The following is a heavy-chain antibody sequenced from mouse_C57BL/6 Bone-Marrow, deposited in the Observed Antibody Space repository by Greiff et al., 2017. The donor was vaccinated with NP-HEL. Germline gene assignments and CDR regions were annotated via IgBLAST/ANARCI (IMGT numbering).Heavy chain of an antibody. CDR1: GFTFSDYG. CDR3: ARLYYGYWYFDV. D-gene: IGHD2-1*01. CDR2: ISSGSSTI. Sequence: EVQLVESGGGLVKPGGSLKLSCAASGFTFSDYGMHWVRQAPEKGLEWVAYISSGSSTIYYADTVKGRFTISRDNAKNTLFLQMTSLRSEDTAMYYCARLYYGYWYFDVWGTGTTVTVSS. J-gene: IGHJ1*03. V-gene: IGHV5-17*01.